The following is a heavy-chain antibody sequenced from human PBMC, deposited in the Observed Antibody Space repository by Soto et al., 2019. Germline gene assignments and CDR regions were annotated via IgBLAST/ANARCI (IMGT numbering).Heavy chain of an antibody. V-gene: IGHV1-69*13. CDR2: IIPIFGTA. J-gene: IGHJ4*02. Sequence: SVQVSCKASGGTFSSYAISWVRQAPGQGLEWMGGIIPIFGTANYAQKFQGRVTITADESTSTAYMELSSLRSEDTVVYYCATDDSSGYRPFDYWGQGTLVTVSS. D-gene: IGHD3-22*01. CDR3: ATDDSSGYRPFDY. CDR1: GGTFSSYA.